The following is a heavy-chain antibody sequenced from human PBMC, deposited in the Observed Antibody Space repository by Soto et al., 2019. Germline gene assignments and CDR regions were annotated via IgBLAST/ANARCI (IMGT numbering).Heavy chain of an antibody. CDR2: IYYSGST. D-gene: IGHD2-8*01. J-gene: IGHJ4*02. CDR3: ARLKPPYFIDY. Sequence: QLQLQESGPGLVKPSETLSLTCTVSGGSISSSSYYWGWIRQPPGKGLEWIGSIYYSGSTYYNPSLKSLVTLPVDTSKNQFSLKLSSVTAADTAVYYCARLKPPYFIDYWGQGTLVTVSS. V-gene: IGHV4-39*01. CDR1: GGSISSSSYY.